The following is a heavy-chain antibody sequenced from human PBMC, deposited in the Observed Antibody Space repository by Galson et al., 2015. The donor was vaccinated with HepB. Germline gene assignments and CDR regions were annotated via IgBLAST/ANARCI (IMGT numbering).Heavy chain of an antibody. D-gene: IGHD2-2*01. CDR2: ISYEGSNK. CDR3: AKTRLRVVPAATDY. J-gene: IGHJ4*02. Sequence: SLRLSCAASGFTFSYYAMHWVRQAPGKGLEWVAVISYEGSNKYYADSVKGRFIISRDNSKNTLYSQMNSLRAEDTAVYYCAKTRLRVVPAATDYWGQGTLVTVSS. CDR1: GFTFSYYA. V-gene: IGHV3-30*18.